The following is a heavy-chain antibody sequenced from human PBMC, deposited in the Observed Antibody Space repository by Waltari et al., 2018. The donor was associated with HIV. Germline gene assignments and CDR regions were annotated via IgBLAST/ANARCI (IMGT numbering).Heavy chain of an antibody. V-gene: IGHV3-48*02. CDR1: GCTFSSYG. Sequence: EVQLVESGGGLVQPGGSLRLTCAESGCTFSSYGMNWVRQAPGKGLEWVSHIGSTGRTTHYADSVKGRFTISRDDAKNSLYLQANSLRDEDTGVYFCARLQTWFDYWGQGTLVAVSS. J-gene: IGHJ4*02. CDR3: ARLQTWFDY. CDR2: IGSTGRTT.